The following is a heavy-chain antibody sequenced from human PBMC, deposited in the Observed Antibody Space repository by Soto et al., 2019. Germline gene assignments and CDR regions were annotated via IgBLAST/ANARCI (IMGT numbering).Heavy chain of an antibody. CDR3: AKDYDFWSGYSPMDV. CDR1: GFTFSSYG. J-gene: IGHJ6*03. Sequence: QVQLVESGGGVVQPGRSLRLSCAASGFTFSSYGMHWVRQAPGKGLEWVAVISYDGSNKYYADSVNGRFTISRDNSKNTLYLQMNSLRAEDTAVYYCAKDYDFWSGYSPMDVWGKGTTVTVSS. CDR2: ISYDGSNK. V-gene: IGHV3-30*18. D-gene: IGHD3-3*01.